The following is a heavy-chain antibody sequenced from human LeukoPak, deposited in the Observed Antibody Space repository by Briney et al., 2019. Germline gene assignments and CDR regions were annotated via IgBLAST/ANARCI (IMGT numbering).Heavy chain of an antibody. CDR1: GFTFSDYW. CDR2: IKQDGGDK. D-gene: IGHD3-9*01. V-gene: IGHV3-7*01. J-gene: IGHJ4*02. CDR3: ANSRLGELDS. Sequence: GGSLRLSCAASGFTFSDYWMTWVRQVPGKGLEWVANIKQDGGDKYYVDSVKGRFTISRDNAKNSLFLQMNSLRAEDTAVYFCANSRLGELDSWGQGTLVTVSS.